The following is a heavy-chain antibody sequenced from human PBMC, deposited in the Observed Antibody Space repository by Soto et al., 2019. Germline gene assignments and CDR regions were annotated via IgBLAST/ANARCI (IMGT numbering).Heavy chain of an antibody. D-gene: IGHD1-26*01. CDR3: AKDAPLPTYNWFDP. J-gene: IGHJ5*02. CDR1: GYTFTSYG. CDR2: ISVDSGNT. Sequence: GASVKVSCRASGYTFTSYGISWVRQAPGQGLEWVGWISVDSGNTNYAQKFQGRITMTTDTSTSTAYLELRSLRSDDTAVYSCAKDAPLPTYNWFDPWGQGTLVTVSS. V-gene: IGHV1-18*01.